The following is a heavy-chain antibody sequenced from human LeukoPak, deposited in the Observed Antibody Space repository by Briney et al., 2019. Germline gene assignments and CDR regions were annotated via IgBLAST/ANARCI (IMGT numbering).Heavy chain of an antibody. D-gene: IGHD3-22*01. J-gene: IGHJ4*02. CDR1: GFTFSSYA. V-gene: IGHV3-30*04. CDR3: ATYYYDSSGSDY. Sequence: GGSLRLSCAASGFTFSSYAMHWVRQAPGKGLDWVAVISYDGIKKYYADSVKGRFTISRDNAKNSLYLQMNSLRAEDTAVYYCATYYYDSSGSDYWGQGTLVTVSS. CDR2: ISYDGIKK.